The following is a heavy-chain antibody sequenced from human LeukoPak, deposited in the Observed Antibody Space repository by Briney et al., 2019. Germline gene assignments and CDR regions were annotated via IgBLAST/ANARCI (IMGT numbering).Heavy chain of an antibody. V-gene: IGHV3-74*01. D-gene: IGHD3-22*01. CDR3: ARAFYYDSSGYSYYFDY. CDR2: INSDGGTT. CDR1: GFTFSNYW. Sequence: GGSLRLSCAASGFTFSNYWMYWVRQAPGEGLVWVSRINSDGGTTTYADSVKGQFTISRDNAKNTLYLQMNSLRSEDTAVYYSARAFYYDSSGYSYYFDYWGQGTLVNVSS. J-gene: IGHJ4*02.